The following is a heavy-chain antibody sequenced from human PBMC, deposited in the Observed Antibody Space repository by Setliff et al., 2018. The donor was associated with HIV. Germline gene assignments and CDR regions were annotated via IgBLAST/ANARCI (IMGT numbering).Heavy chain of an antibody. Sequence: ASVNVSCKVSGYTFPDYYFQWVRQAPGKGLEWVGLIDPDRGETVYAEKFQGRVTVTADRSKDIAYMKLSSLRYEDTAMYYCAWGTQRPIDSWGQGTLVTVSS. CDR2: IDPDRGET. D-gene: IGHD3-16*01. CDR1: GYTFPDYY. J-gene: IGHJ4*02. CDR3: AWGTQRPIDS. V-gene: IGHV1-69-2*01.